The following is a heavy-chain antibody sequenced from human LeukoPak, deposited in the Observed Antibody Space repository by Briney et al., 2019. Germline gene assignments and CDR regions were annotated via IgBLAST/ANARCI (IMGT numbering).Heavy chain of an antibody. CDR3: ARGRKGRYYDILTGYHLRYDMDV. Sequence: PSETLSLTCAVYGGSFSGYYWSWIRQPPGKGLEWIGEINHSGSTNYNPSLKSRVTISVDTSKNQFSLKLSSVTAADTAVYYCARGRKGRYYDILTGYHLRYDMDVWGKGTTVTVS. V-gene: IGHV4-34*01. CDR1: GGSFSGYY. J-gene: IGHJ6*03. CDR2: INHSGST. D-gene: IGHD3-9*01.